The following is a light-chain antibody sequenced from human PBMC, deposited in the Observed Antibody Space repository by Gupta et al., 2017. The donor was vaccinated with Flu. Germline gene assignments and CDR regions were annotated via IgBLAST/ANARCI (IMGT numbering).Light chain of an antibody. CDR2: EDN. V-gene: IGLV6-57*01. Sequence: NFMLPQPNSVSASPGKTVTISCPRPSGSIATTYVQWYQQRPGSYPTTVIYEDNRSISGVPDRFSFSIDSSSNSASLTISGLKTEDEADYYCQSYDSSNRDVVFGGGTKLTVL. J-gene: IGLJ2*01. CDR3: QSYDSSNRDVV. CDR1: SGSIATTY.